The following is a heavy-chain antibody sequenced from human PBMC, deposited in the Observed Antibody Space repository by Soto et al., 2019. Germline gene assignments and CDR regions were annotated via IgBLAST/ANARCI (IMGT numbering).Heavy chain of an antibody. Sequence: QVQLVEAGGGVVQPGRSLRLSCAASGFTFSSYAMHWVRQAPGKGLEWVAVISYDGSNKYYADSVKGRFTISRDNSKNTLYRQMNSLRAEDTAVYYCARVTGEAYYYGMDVWGQGTTVTVSS. CDR1: GFTFSSYA. D-gene: IGHD1-20*01. V-gene: IGHV3-30-3*01. CDR2: ISYDGSNK. CDR3: ARVTGEAYYYGMDV. J-gene: IGHJ6*02.